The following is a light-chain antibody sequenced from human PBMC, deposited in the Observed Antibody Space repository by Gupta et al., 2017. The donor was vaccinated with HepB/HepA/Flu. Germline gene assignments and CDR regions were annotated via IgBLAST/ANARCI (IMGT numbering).Light chain of an antibody. CDR1: QSISSW. CDR2: KAS. J-gene: IGKJ2*01. V-gene: IGKV1-5*03. Sequence: DIHMTQSPSTLSASVGDRVTITCRASQSISSWLAWYQQKGGKAPKLLIYKASSLESGVPSRFSGSGSGTEFTLTISSLQPDDFATYYCQQYNSYPGKFGQGTKMEIK. CDR3: QQYNSYPGK.